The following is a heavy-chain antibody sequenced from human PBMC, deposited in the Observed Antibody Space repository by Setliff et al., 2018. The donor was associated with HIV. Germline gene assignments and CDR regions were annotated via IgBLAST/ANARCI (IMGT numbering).Heavy chain of an antibody. CDR1: GYTFTGYH. J-gene: IGHJ3*02. V-gene: IGHV1-2*05. CDR2: INPNSGGT. Sequence: ASVKVSCKASGYTFTGYHIHWARQAPGQGLEWLGRINPNSGGTKYAQKFQGRVTMTRDTSISTAYMQLSSLSSDDTVVYYCARGGYSGYDTGDAFDIWGQGTMVTVSS. D-gene: IGHD5-12*01. CDR3: ARGGYSGYDTGDAFDI.